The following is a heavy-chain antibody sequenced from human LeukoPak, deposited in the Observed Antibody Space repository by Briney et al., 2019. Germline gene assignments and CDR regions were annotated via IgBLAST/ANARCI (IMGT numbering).Heavy chain of an antibody. J-gene: IGHJ6*02. CDR2: ISAGGTST. CDR3: AKDGGYSYGYPGYYYYGMDV. D-gene: IGHD5-18*01. V-gene: IGHV3-23*01. Sequence: PGGSLRLSCAASGFTFRSHAMHWVRQAPGKGLEWVSGISAGGTSTYYADSVKGHFTISRDNSKNTLYLQMNSLRAEDTAVYYCAKDGGYSYGYPGYYYYGMDVWGQGTTVTVSS. CDR1: GFTFRSHA.